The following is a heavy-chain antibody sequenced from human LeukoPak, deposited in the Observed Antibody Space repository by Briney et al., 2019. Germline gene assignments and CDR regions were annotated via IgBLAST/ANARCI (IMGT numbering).Heavy chain of an antibody. D-gene: IGHD5-18*01. CDR1: GFTFSSYE. Sequence: GGSLRLSCAASGFTFSSYEMNWVRQAPGKGLEWVSYISSSGSTIYYADSVKGRFTISGDNAKNSLYLQMNSLRAEDTAVYYCARRGTAMGYFDYWGQGTLVTVSS. CDR2: ISSSGSTI. J-gene: IGHJ4*02. CDR3: ARRGTAMGYFDY. V-gene: IGHV3-48*03.